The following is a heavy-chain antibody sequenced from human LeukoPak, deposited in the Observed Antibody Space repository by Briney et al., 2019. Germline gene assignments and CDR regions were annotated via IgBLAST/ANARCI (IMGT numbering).Heavy chain of an antibody. J-gene: IGHJ3*02. Sequence: SETLYLTCTVSGGSISTYYWSWIRQPPGKGLEWIGYIYYSGSTNYNPSLKSRVTISVDTSKNQFSLKLSSVTAADTAVYFCAGVKYEGHAFDIWGQGTMVTVSS. CDR1: GGSISTYY. CDR3: AGVKYEGHAFDI. V-gene: IGHV4-59*08. CDR2: IYYSGST. D-gene: IGHD2-21*01.